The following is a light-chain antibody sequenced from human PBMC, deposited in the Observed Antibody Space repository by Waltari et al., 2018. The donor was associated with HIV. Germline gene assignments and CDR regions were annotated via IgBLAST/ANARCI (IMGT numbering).Light chain of an antibody. CDR2: DDS. J-gene: IGLJ2*01. CDR1: KIGNKS. V-gene: IGLV3-21*02. CDR3: QVWDSSSDLVV. Sequence: YVLPQPPSVSVAPGQPARITCGGKKIGNKSVHWYQQKPGQAPVLVVNDDSDRPSGIPERFSGSNSGNTATLTISRVEAGDEADYFCQVWDSSSDLVVFGGGTKLTVL.